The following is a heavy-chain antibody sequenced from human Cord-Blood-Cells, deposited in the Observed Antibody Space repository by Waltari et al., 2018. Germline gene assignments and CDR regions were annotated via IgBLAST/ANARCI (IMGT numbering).Heavy chain of an antibody. CDR2: ISWNSGSI. D-gene: IGHD2-15*01. J-gene: IGHJ6*02. CDR3: AKAGGGYCSGGSCYEAYFYYYYGMDV. V-gene: IGHV3-9*01. Sequence: GGGLVQPGRYLRLSCAASGFTFDVSAMHWGRQAPDTGLGWVSGISWNSGSIGYADSVKGRFTISRDNAKNSLYLHMNSLRAEDTAFYYCAKAGGGYCSGGSCYEAYFYYYYGMDVWGQGTTVTVSS. CDR1: GFTFDVSA.